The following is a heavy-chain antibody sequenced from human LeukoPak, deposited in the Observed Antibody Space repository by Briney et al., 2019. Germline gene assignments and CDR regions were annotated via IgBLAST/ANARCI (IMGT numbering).Heavy chain of an antibody. CDR3: ARDGTEDVRRSSQFYVKYNYNGMDV. J-gene: IGHJ6*02. D-gene: IGHD1-1*01. V-gene: IGHV1-8*01. CDR2: MNPNSGNT. Sequence: ASVKVSCKASGYTFTSYDINWVRQATGQGLEWMGWMNPNSGNTGYAQKFQGRVTMTRNTSISTAYMELSSLRSEDTAVYYCARDGTEDVRRSSQFYVKYNYNGMDVWGQGTMVTVSS. CDR1: GYTFTSYD.